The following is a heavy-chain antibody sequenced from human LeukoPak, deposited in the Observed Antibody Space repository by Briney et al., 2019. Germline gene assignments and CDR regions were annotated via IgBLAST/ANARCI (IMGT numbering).Heavy chain of an antibody. V-gene: IGHV4-59*01. CDR2: IYNNGST. J-gene: IGHJ4*02. D-gene: IGHD4-23*01. Sequence: SETLSLTSTFSGDSLRRVYGSWIRQPPAKRLVLIGNIYNNGSTNNTPSLTRRVTISVDTSKNQFSLNLRSVTTADTAVYYCARSTVVRTLVGHWGQGTLVTVSS. CDR1: GDSLRRVY. CDR3: ARSTVVRTLVGH.